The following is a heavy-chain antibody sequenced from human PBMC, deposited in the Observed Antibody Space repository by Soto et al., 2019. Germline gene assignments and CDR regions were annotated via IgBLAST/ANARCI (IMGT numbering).Heavy chain of an antibody. CDR2: IYYSGST. CDR1: GGSISSSSYY. Sequence: SETLSLTCTVSGGSISSSSYYWGWIRQPPGKGLEWIGSIYYSGSTYYNPSLKSRVTISVDTSKNQFSLKLSSVTAADTAVYYCARHHAQGGPSSGSSLGYWSQGTLVTVSS. V-gene: IGHV4-39*01. J-gene: IGHJ4*02. CDR3: ARHHAQGGPSSGSSLGY. D-gene: IGHD3-10*01.